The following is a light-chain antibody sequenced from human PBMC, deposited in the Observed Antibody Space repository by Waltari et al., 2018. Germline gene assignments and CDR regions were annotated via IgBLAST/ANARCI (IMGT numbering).Light chain of an antibody. Sequence: SYELTQPPSVPVSPGQTASITRSGDQLGDKYACWYQQKPGQSPVLVIYQDSKRPSGIPERFSGSNSGNTATLTISGTQAMDEADYYCQAWDSSTHVVFGGGTKLTVL. CDR1: QLGDKY. J-gene: IGLJ2*01. V-gene: IGLV3-1*01. CDR2: QDS. CDR3: QAWDSSTHVV.